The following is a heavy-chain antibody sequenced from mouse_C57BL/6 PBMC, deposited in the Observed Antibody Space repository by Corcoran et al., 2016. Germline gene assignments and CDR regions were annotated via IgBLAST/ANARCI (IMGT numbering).Heavy chain of an antibody. V-gene: IGHV9-3*01. CDR2: MNIYSGVP. CDR1: GYTFPTYG. CDR3: ARDSNWYFDV. J-gene: IGHJ1*03. Sequence: QIQLVQSGPELKKPGETVKISCKASGYTFPTYGMSWMKQAPGKGFKWMGWMNIYSGVPTYADDFKGRFALSLETSASTADLEINNLKSEDTATYFCARDSNWYFDVWGIGTTVTVSS. D-gene: IGHD2-5*01.